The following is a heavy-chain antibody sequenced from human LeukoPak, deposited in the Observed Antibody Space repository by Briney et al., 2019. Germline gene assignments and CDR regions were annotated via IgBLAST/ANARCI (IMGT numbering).Heavy chain of an antibody. CDR2: ISWNSGFI. J-gene: IGHJ3*02. Sequence: GGSLRLSCAASGFTFDDYAMHWVRQAPGKGLEWVSGISWNSGFIGYADSVKGRFTISRDNSKNTLYLQMNSLRAEDTAVYYCARDRGYYYDSSGYDDAFDIWGQGTMVTVSS. V-gene: IGHV3-9*01. CDR1: GFTFDDYA. D-gene: IGHD3-22*01. CDR3: ARDRGYYYDSSGYDDAFDI.